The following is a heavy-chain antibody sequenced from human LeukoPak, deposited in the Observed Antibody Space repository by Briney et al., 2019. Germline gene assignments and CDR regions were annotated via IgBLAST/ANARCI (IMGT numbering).Heavy chain of an antibody. V-gene: IGHV1-18*01. CDR3: ARDEQGTVVTPGYFDS. D-gene: IGHD2-21*02. Sequence: ASVKVSCKASGYTFTSYGINWVRQAPGQGLEWMGWISTYNGNTNYAQKLQGRVTMTTDTSTSTAYMELRSLRSDDTAVYYCARDEQGTVVTPGYFDSWGQGTLVTVSP. CDR1: GYTFTSYG. J-gene: IGHJ4*02. CDR2: ISTYNGNT.